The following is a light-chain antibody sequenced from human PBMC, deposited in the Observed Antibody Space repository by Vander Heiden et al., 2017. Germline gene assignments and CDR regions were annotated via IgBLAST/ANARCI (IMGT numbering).Light chain of an antibody. J-gene: IGLJ3*02. CDR2: YVS. CDR3: SSYTSSSTLNWV. Sequence: QSALTQPASVSGSPGQSITISCTGTSSDVGGYNYVSWYQQHPGKAPKLMTHYVSNRPSGVSKRFSGSKSGNTASLTISGLQAEDEADYYCSSYTSSSTLNWVFGGGTKLTVL. V-gene: IGLV2-14*01. CDR1: SSDVGGYNY.